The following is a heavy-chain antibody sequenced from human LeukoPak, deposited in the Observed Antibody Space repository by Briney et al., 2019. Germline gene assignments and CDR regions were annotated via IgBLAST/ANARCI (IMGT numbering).Heavy chain of an antibody. CDR1: GFTFSSNA. CDR3: TKDHDGMHA. Sequence: GGSLRLSCAAPGFTFSSNAMSWVRQAPGKGLEWVSVISVSGSRAYYADFVMGRFTVSRDNSKNTVLLQMNSLRVEDTAVYYCTKDHDGMHAWGQGTTVSVCS. V-gene: IGHV3-23*01. J-gene: IGHJ6*02. CDR2: ISVSGSRA.